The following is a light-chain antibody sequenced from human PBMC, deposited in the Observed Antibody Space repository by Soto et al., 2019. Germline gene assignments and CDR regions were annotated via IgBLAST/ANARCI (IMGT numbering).Light chain of an antibody. Sequence: DIVMTESPRSRPVTPGEPAAISCRSSQGLLHSNGYNYLDWYLQKPGQSPQLLIYLGSNRASGVPDRFSGSGSGTDFTLSISTVEAGDVGVYYCMQALQAPITCGQGKQREIK. CDR2: LGS. V-gene: IGKV2-28*01. CDR1: QGLLHSNGYNY. J-gene: IGKJ5*01. CDR3: MQALQAPIT.